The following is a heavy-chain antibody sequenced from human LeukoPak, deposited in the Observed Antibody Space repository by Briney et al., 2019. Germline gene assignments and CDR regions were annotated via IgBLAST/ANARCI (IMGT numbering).Heavy chain of an antibody. CDR2: ISGSGGST. D-gene: IGHD3-3*01. CDR1: GFTFSSYA. V-gene: IGHV3-23*01. CDR3: AKEQRITIFGVVTRSAPL. Sequence: GGSLRLSCAASGFTFSSYAMSWVRQAPGKGLEWVSAISGSGGSTYYADSVKGRFTISRDNSKNTLYLQMNSLRAEDTAVYYCAKEQRITIFGVVTRSAPLWGQGTMVTVSS. J-gene: IGHJ3*01.